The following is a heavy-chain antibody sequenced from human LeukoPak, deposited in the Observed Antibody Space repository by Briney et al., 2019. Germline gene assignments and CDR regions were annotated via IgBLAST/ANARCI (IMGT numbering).Heavy chain of an antibody. J-gene: IGHJ4*02. V-gene: IGHV3-7*03. CDR1: GFTFSRYW. D-gene: IGHD3-10*01. Sequence: GGSLRLSCAASGFTFSRYWMSWVRQAPGKGLEWVANIKQDGSEKYYVDSVKGRFTISRDNAKNSLYLQMNSLRAEDTAVYYCARSMVRGVISPFDYWGQGTLVTVSS. CDR2: IKQDGSEK. CDR3: ARSMVRGVISPFDY.